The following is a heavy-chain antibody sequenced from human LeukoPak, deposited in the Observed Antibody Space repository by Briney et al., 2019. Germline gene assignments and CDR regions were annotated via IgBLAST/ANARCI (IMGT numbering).Heavy chain of an antibody. D-gene: IGHD3-22*01. Sequence: PGRSLRLSCAASGFPFSTYGMHWVRQAPGMGLEWVAFIWYDGSNKYYADSVKGRFTISRDNSKNTLYLQMNSLRVEDTAVYYCGKDFSYYDSSGSGPDYWGQGTLVTVSS. CDR3: GKDFSYYDSSGSGPDY. V-gene: IGHV3-33*06. CDR2: IWYDGSNK. J-gene: IGHJ4*02. CDR1: GFPFSTYG.